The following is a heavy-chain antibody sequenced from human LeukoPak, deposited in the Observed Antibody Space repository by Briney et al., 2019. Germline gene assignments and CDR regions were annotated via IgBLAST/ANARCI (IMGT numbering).Heavy chain of an antibody. J-gene: IGHJ3*02. CDR2: VYDNDIS. D-gene: IGHD5-12*01. Sequence: SETLSLTCSVSGASIRSYFWSWIRQSPAKGLEWIGYVYDNDISNFNPSLESRVTILVDRSKSQFSLKLRSVTAADTAVYYCARGLVLATDDAFDIWGPGTMVTVSS. CDR1: GASIRSYF. CDR3: ARGLVLATDDAFDI. V-gene: IGHV4-59*01.